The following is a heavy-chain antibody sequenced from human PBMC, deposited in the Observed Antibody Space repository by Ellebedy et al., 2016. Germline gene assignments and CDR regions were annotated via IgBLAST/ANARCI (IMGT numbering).Heavy chain of an antibody. V-gene: IGHV3-7*01. J-gene: IGHJ3*02. CDR3: ARRGRFLEWLLPDAFDI. CDR1: GFTFSSYW. D-gene: IGHD3-3*01. CDR2: IKQDGSEK. Sequence: GESLKISXAASGFTFSSYWMSWVRQAPGKGLEWVANIKQDGSEKYYVDSVKGRFTISRDNAKNSLYLQMNSLRAEDTAVYYCARRGRFLEWLLPDAFDIWGQGTMVTVSS.